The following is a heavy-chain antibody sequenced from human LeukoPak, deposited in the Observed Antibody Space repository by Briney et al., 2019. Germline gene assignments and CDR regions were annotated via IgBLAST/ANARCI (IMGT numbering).Heavy chain of an antibody. CDR1: GGSIRSSYYY. CDR3: ARITYGDNHFDI. D-gene: IGHD4-23*01. CDR2: IYDSGST. Sequence: SETLSLTCTVSGGSIRSSYYYWGWIRQPPGKGLEWIGSIYDSGSTYYNPSLKSRVTISVDTSKNQFSLKLNSVTAADTAVYYCARITYGDNHFDIWGQGTMVTVSS. J-gene: IGHJ3*02. V-gene: IGHV4-39*07.